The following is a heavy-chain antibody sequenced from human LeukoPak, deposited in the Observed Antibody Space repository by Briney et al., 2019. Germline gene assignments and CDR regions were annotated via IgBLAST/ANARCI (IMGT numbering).Heavy chain of an antibody. D-gene: IGHD2-15*01. V-gene: IGHV3-7*01. J-gene: IGHJ4*02. CDR2: IKEDGTVR. CDR1: GFSISDYR. Sequence: GGSLRLSCVASGFSISDYRMSWARQAPGKGLEYVANIKEDGTVRHYVDSVTGRFTISRDNAKNSLDLQMHSLRAEDTAVYYCARDIIGGHSDFDIWGRGTLVTVSS. CDR3: ARDIIGGHSDFDI.